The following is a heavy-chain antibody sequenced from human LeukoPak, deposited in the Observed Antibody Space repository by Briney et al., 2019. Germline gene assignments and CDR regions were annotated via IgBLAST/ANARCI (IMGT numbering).Heavy chain of an antibody. Sequence: GGSLRLSCAASGFTFSSYAMSWVRQAPGKGLEWVSAISGSGGSTYYADSAKGRFTISRDNSKNTLYLQMNSLRAEDTAVYYCARAARRVDQLTIGIWGQGTMVTVSS. CDR1: GFTFSSYA. V-gene: IGHV3-23*01. CDR3: ARAARRVDQLTIGI. D-gene: IGHD3-16*01. CDR2: ISGSGGST. J-gene: IGHJ3*02.